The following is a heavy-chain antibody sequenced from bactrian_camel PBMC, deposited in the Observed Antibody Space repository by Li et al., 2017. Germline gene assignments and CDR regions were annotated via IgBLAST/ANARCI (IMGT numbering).Heavy chain of an antibody. Sequence: HVQLVESGGGSVQAGGTLRLSCTASGPDLNFACMGWFRQAPAKEREVVAVIARIGTTAYADSVKGRFTISKDNPKSTLYLQMRSLKPEDSAMYYCAAEEQTSGCARYLMRPDWSDYRGQGTQVTVS. D-gene: IGHD2*01. CDR3: AAEEQTSGCARYLMRPDWSDY. J-gene: IGHJ4*01. CDR1: GPDLNFAC. V-gene: IGHV3S53*01. CDR2: IARIGTT.